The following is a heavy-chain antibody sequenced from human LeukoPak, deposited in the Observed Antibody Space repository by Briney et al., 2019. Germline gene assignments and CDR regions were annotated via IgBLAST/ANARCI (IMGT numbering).Heavy chain of an antibody. J-gene: IGHJ3*02. CDR3: AREREYCSSTSCYLSAFDI. CDR1: GGSISSYY. D-gene: IGHD2-2*01. Sequence: PSETLSLTCTVSGGSISSYYWSWIRQPPGKGLERTGYIYYSGSTNYNPSLKSRVTISVDTSKNQFSLKLSSVTAADTAVYYCAREREYCSSTSCYLSAFDIWGQGTMVTVSS. V-gene: IGHV4-59*01. CDR2: IYYSGST.